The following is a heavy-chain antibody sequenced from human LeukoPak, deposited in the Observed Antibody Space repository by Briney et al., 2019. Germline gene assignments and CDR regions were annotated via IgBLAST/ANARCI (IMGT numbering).Heavy chain of an antibody. Sequence: GESLKISCKGSGYSFTSYWIGWVRQMPGKGLEWMGIIYPGDSDTRYSPSFQGQVTISADKPISTAYLQWSSLKASDTAMYYCATDLGYCSGGSCYAAFDIWGQGTMVTVSS. CDR3: ATDLGYCSGGSCYAAFDI. J-gene: IGHJ3*02. V-gene: IGHV5-51*04. CDR1: GYSFTSYW. CDR2: IYPGDSDT. D-gene: IGHD2-15*01.